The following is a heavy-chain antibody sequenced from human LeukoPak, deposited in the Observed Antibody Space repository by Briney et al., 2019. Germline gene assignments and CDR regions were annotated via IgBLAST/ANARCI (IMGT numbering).Heavy chain of an antibody. Sequence: PGGSLTLSCAASGFTFSSYEMNWVRQAPGKGLEWVSYDSNSGNTIFYADSVKGRFTISRDNGKNSLYLQMNSLRAEDTAVYYCARVFSNPTGNDYWGQGTLVTVSS. CDR1: GFTFSSYE. J-gene: IGHJ4*02. D-gene: IGHD1-1*01. CDR2: DSNSGNTI. V-gene: IGHV3-48*03. CDR3: ARVFSNPTGNDY.